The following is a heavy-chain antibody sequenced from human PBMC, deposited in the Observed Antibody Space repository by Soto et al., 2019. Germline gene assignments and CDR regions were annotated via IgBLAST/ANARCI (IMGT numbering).Heavy chain of an antibody. CDR2: IYYSGST. V-gene: IGHV4-59*12. CDR3: ARGRQYYDILTGDNSYYGMDV. D-gene: IGHD3-9*01. CDR1: GGSISSYY. J-gene: IGHJ6*02. Sequence: SETLSLTCTVSGGSISSYYWSWIRQPPGKGLEWIGYIYYSGSTNYNPSLKSRVTISVDTSKNQFSLKLSSVIAADTAVYYCARGRQYYDILTGDNSYYGMDVWGQGTTVTVSS.